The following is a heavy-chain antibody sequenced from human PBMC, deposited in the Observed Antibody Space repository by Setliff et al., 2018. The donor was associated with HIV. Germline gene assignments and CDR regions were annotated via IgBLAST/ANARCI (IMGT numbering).Heavy chain of an antibody. CDR2: MNPNSGNT. J-gene: IGHJ6*02. CDR1: GGTFSSYA. Sequence: ASVKVSCKASGGTFSSYAINWVRQATGQGLEWMGWMNPNSGNTGYAQKFQGRVTMTRNTSISTAYMELRRLRFDDTAVYYCARDVEHMMDVWGQGTTVTVSS. CDR3: ARDVEHMMDV. V-gene: IGHV1-8*02.